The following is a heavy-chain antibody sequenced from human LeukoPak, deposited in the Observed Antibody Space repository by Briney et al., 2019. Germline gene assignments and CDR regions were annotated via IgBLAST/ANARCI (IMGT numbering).Heavy chain of an antibody. Sequence: PSETLSLTCTVFDYSISSDYYWGWIRQPPGEGLEWVGSINHSGNTYYSPSLKSRVTISVDTSKKQFSMKVTSVTAADTAMYYCARLAAAGRFTYYYMDVWGKGTTVTVSS. D-gene: IGHD6-13*01. V-gene: IGHV4-38-2*02. CDR3: ARLAAAGRFTYYYMDV. CDR1: DYSISSDYY. CDR2: INHSGNT. J-gene: IGHJ6*03.